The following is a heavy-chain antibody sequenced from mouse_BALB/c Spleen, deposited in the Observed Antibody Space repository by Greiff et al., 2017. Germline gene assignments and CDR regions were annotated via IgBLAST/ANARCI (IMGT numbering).Heavy chain of an antibody. CDR3: AYYGRSGYFDV. V-gene: IGHV1S137*01. CDR1: GYTFTDYA. D-gene: IGHD1-1*01. CDR2: ISTYYGDA. Sequence: VQLQESGAELVRPGVSVKISCKGSGYTFTDYAMHWVKQSHAKSLEWIGVISTYYGDASYNQKFKGKATMTVDKSSSTAYMELARLTSEDSAIYYCAYYGRSGYFDVWGAGTTVTVAA. J-gene: IGHJ1*01.